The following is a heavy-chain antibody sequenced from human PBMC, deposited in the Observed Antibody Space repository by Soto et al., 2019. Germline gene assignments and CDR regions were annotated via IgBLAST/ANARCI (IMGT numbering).Heavy chain of an antibody. D-gene: IGHD3-10*01. CDR2: LNSNSGGT. J-gene: IGHJ6*02. CDR3: ATSPGWLGEGSGGLDV. CDR1: GNTLTGHF. V-gene: IGHV1-2*02. Sequence: QLQLVQSGAEVKRPGASVSVSCKASGNTLTGHFLHWVRQARGQGLEWMGWLNSNSGGTKIAQKLQGRLAMTRDTSITTAYMELSRLRSDDTAIYYCATSPGWLGEGSGGLDVWGLGPTVTVSS.